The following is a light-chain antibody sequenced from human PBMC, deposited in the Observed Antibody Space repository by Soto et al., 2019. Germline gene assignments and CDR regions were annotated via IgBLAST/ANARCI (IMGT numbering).Light chain of an antibody. CDR1: QSVSSN. Sequence: EIVMTQSPATLSVSPGERATLSCRASQSVSSNLAWYQQKPGQAPRLLIYGASTRATGIPARFSGSGSGTEFTLTISSLQSEDFAVYYCQQFDTYPLTFGQGTRLDIK. V-gene: IGKV3-15*01. J-gene: IGKJ5*01. CDR2: GAS. CDR3: QQFDTYPLT.